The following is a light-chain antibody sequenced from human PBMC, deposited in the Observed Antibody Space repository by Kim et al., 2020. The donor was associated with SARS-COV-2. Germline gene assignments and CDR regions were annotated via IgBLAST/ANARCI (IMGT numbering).Light chain of an antibody. CDR2: GKN. Sequence: ALGQTVRVTCQGASLRSYYASWYQQKPGQAPVIVIYGKNNRPSGTPDRFSGSSSGNTASLTITGAQAEDEADYYCNSRDSSGNHVVFGGGTQLTVL. J-gene: IGLJ2*01. V-gene: IGLV3-19*01. CDR3: NSRDSSGNHVV. CDR1: SLRSYY.